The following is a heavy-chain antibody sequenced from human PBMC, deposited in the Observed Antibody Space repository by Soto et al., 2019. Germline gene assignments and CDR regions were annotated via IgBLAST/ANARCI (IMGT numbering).Heavy chain of an antibody. CDR1: GFTFSSYA. Sequence: EVQLLESGGGLVQPGGSLRLSCAASGFTFSSYAMSWVRQAPGKGLEWVSAISGSGGSTYYADSVKGRFTISRDNSKKTLYLQMNSLRAEDTAVYYCAKCKALVIAVAPVDYWGQGTLVTVSS. V-gene: IGHV3-23*01. D-gene: IGHD6-19*01. J-gene: IGHJ4*02. CDR2: ISGSGGST. CDR3: AKCKALVIAVAPVDY.